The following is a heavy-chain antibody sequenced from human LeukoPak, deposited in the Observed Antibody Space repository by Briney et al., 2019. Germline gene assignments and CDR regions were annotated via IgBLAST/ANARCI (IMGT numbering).Heavy chain of an antibody. D-gene: IGHD3-10*01. CDR3: ARDRGTMVRGVIGYYYMDV. V-gene: IGHV4-34*01. CDR1: GGSFSGYY. CDR2: INHSGST. J-gene: IGHJ6*03. Sequence: KSSETLSLTCAVYGGSFSGYYWSWIRQPPGKGLEWIGEINHSGSTNYNPSLKSRVTISVDTSKNQFSLKLSSVTAADTAVYYCARDRGTMVRGVIGYYYMDVWGKGTTVTISS.